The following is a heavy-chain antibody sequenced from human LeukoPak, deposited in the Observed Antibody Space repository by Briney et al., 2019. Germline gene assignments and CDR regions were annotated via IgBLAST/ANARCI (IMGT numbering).Heavy chain of an antibody. D-gene: IGHD3-22*01. CDR2: ISAYNGNT. V-gene: IGHV1-18*01. Sequence: ASVKVSCKASGYTFTSYGISWVRQAPGQGLEWMGWISAYNGNTNYAQKLQGRVTMTTDTSTSTAYMELRSLRSDDTAVYYCAREQKPLNIVYYDSSGYPLWDYWGQGTLVTVSS. J-gene: IGHJ4*02. CDR1: GYTFTSYG. CDR3: AREQKPLNIVYYDSSGYPLWDY.